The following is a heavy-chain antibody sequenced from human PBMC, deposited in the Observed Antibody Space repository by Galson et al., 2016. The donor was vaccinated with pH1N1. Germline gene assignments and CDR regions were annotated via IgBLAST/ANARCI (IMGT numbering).Heavy chain of an antibody. V-gene: IGHV1-2*02. CDR1: EYTLRRHY. CDR3: AGVLVGKYD. Sequence: SVKVSCKASEYTLRRHYIYWVRQAPGQGLEWMGWINPDSDGTNYAQKFQGRVTMTRDTSISTAFMELTGLTSGDTAVYYCAGVLVGKYDWGQGTLVTVSS. D-gene: IGHD3-3*02. J-gene: IGHJ4*02. CDR2: INPDSDGT.